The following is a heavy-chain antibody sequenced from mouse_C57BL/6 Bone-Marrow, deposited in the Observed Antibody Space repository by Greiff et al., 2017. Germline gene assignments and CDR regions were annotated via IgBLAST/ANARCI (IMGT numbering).Heavy chain of an antibody. CDR3: TTFYYPEYFDV. Sequence: EVQLQQSGAELVRPGASVTLSCTASGFNIKDDYMHWVKQRPEQGLEWIGWIDPENGDTEYASKFQGKATITADTSSNTAYLKLSSLTSEDTAVYDCTTFYYPEYFDVWGTGTTVTVSS. CDR2: IDPENGDT. D-gene: IGHD1-1*01. V-gene: IGHV14-4*01. J-gene: IGHJ1*03. CDR1: GFNIKDDY.